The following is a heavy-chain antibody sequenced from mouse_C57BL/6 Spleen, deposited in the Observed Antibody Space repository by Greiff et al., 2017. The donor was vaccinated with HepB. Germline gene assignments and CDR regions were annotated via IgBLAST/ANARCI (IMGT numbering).Heavy chain of an antibody. D-gene: IGHD1-1*01. V-gene: IGHV14-4*01. J-gene: IGHJ4*01. Sequence: VQLQQSGAELVRPGASVKLSCTASGFNIKDDYMHWVKQRPEQGLEWIGWLDPENGDTEYASQFQGKATITAYTSTNTAYLQLSSLTSEDTAVYYCTYSSSYGYAMDYWGQGTSVTVSS. CDR2: LDPENGDT. CDR1: GFNIKDDY. CDR3: TYSSSYGYAMDY.